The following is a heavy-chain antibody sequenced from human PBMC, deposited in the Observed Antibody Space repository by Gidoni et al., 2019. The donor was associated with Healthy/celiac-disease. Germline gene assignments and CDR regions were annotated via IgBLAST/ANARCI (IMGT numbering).Heavy chain of an antibody. V-gene: IGHV1-46*01. D-gene: IGHD3-10*01. CDR1: GYTFTSYY. J-gene: IGHJ4*02. Sequence: QVQLVQSGAEVKKPGASVKVSCQASGYTFTSYYMHWVRQAPGQGLEWMGIINPSGGSTSYAQKFQGRVTMTRDTSTSTVYMELSSLRSEDTAVYYCARVRTQSTMDTYYFDYWGQGTLVTVSS. CDR3: ARVRTQSTMDTYYFDY. CDR2: INPSGGST.